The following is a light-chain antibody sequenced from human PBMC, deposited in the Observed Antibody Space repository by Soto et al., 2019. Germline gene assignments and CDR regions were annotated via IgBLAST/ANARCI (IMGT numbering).Light chain of an antibody. CDR3: QQSYSTLIT. V-gene: IGKV1-39*01. CDR2: AAS. Sequence: DIQMTQSPSSPSASVGDRVTITCRASQSISSYLNWYQQKPGKAPKLLIYAASSLQSGVPSRFSGSGSGTDFTLTISSLQPEDFATYYCQQSYSTLITFGQGTRLET. CDR1: QSISSY. J-gene: IGKJ5*01.